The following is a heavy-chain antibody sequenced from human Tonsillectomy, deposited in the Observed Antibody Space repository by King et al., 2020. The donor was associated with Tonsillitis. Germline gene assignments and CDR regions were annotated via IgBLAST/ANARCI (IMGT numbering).Heavy chain of an antibody. J-gene: IGHJ4*02. CDR3: TRGSGTFDF. CDR2: INQCGGEK. V-gene: IGHV3-7*01. D-gene: IGHD1-26*01. Sequence: VQLVESGGGVVQPGGPLRLSCTASGFIFNTYWMIWVRQAPGKGLEGVANINQCGGEKDYVDSVKGRFTISRDNAKNSLYMQMNNLGAEDTAVYYCTRGSGTFDFWGQGTLVTVSS. CDR1: GFIFNTYW.